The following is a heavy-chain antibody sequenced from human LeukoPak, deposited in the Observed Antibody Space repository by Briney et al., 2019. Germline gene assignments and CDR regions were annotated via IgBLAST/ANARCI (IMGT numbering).Heavy chain of an antibody. CDR3: ARHPPLPYYYHYKDV. CDR1: GYHLSNYG. CDR2: INLEESQK. J-gene: IGHJ6*03. Sequence: PGGSLRLACGASGYHLSNYGMPWVRRAPAKGLEWVALINLEESQKYYAHSEKRRYNISRDNSKSTVYLQMNSLRVENAGLYYCARHPPLPYYYHYKDVWGKGTTVTLSS. V-gene: IGHV3-33*01.